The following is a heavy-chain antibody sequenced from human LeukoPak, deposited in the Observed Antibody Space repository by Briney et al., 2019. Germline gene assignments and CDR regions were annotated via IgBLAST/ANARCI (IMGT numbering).Heavy chain of an antibody. J-gene: IGHJ6*03. CDR1: GYSISSGYY. CDR2: IYHSGST. D-gene: IGHD6-19*01. V-gene: IGHV4-38-2*02. CDR3: ARVYSSGWYPYYYYYMDV. Sequence: PSETLSLTCTVSGYSISSGYYWGWIRQPPGKGLEWIGSIYHSGSTYYNPSLKSRVTISVDTSKNQFSLKLSSVTAADTAVYYCARVYSSGWYPYYYYYMDVWGKGTTVTVSS.